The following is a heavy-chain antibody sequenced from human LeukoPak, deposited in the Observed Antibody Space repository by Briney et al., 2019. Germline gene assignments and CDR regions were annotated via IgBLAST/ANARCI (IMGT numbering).Heavy chain of an antibody. J-gene: IGHJ3*02. Sequence: SETLSLTCTVSGGSISSYYWSWIRQPPGKGLEWIGYIYYSGSTNYNPSLKSRVTISVDTSKNQFSLKLSSVTAADTAVYYCARALFTMVRGVSYDAFDIWGQGTMVTVSS. CDR2: IYYSGST. D-gene: IGHD3-10*01. CDR1: GGSISSYY. V-gene: IGHV4-59*08. CDR3: ARALFTMVRGVSYDAFDI.